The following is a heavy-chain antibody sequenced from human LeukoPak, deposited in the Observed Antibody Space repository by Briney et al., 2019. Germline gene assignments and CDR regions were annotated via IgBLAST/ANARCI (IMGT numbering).Heavy chain of an antibody. CDR2: ISSSSTYI. Sequence: PGGSLRLSCAAYGFTFSSYSMNWVRQAPGKGLEWVSSISSSSTYIYYADSVKGRFTISRDNAKNSLYLQMNSLRAEDTAVYYCARDSGQFDYWGQGTLVTVSS. CDR3: ARDSGQFDY. D-gene: IGHD1-1*01. CDR1: GFTFSSYS. J-gene: IGHJ4*02. V-gene: IGHV3-21*01.